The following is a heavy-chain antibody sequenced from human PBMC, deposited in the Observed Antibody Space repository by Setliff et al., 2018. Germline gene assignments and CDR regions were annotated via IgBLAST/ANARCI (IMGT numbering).Heavy chain of an antibody. CDR2: IYYTGIT. D-gene: IGHD6-19*01. Sequence: SETLSLTCTVSGASITNINYYWGLIRQPPGKGLEWIGSIYYTGITYYNPSLKSRVTMSVDTSKNHFSLKLTSVTAADTAVYYCARASSGWYSAYYYYMDVWGKGTTVTVSS. CDR1: GASITNINYY. V-gene: IGHV4-39*02. CDR3: ARASSGWYSAYYYYMDV. J-gene: IGHJ6*03.